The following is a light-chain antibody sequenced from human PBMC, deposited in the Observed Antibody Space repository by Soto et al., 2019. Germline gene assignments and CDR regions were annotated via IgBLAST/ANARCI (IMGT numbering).Light chain of an antibody. CDR3: RSYDSSLSGYV. V-gene: IGLV1-40*01. CDR2: GNS. CDR1: SSNIGAGYD. J-gene: IGLJ1*01. Sequence: QSVLTQPPSVSGAPGQRVTISCTGSSSNIGAGYDVNWYQQLPGTAPKFLIYGNSNRPSGVPDRFSGSKSGTSASLAITGLQAEDEADYYCRSYDSSLSGYVFGTGTKVTVL.